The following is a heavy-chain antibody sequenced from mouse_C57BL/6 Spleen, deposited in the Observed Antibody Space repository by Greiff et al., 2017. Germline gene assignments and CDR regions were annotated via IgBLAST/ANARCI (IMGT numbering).Heavy chain of an antibody. CDR2: IYPRSGNT. Sequence: QVQLKESGAELARPGASVKLSCKASGYTFTSYGISWVKQRTGQGLEWIGEIYPRSGNTYYNEKLKGKATLTADNYSSPAYMELRSLTSEYSAVYFCARWEYDYAMDYWGQGTSVTVSS. J-gene: IGHJ4*01. CDR1: GYTFTSYG. V-gene: IGHV1-81*01. D-gene: IGHD5-1*01. CDR3: ARWEYDYAMDY.